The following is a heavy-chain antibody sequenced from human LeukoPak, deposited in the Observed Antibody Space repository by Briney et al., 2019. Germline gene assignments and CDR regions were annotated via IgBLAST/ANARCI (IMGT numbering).Heavy chain of an antibody. CDR2: ISYDGSNK. CDR1: GFIFSSYG. J-gene: IGHJ3*02. Sequence: AGGSLRLSCSASGFIFSSYGMHWVRQAPGKGLEWVAVISYDGSNKYYADSVKGRFTISRDNSKNTLYLQMNSLRAEDTAVYYCARDEVLAAAGTMGAFDIWGQGTMVTVSS. D-gene: IGHD6-13*01. V-gene: IGHV3-30-3*01. CDR3: ARDEVLAAAGTMGAFDI.